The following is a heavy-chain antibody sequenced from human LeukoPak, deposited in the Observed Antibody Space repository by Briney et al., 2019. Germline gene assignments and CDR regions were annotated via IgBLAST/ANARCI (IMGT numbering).Heavy chain of an antibody. Sequence: SETLSLTCTVSGGSISSSSYYWGWIRQPPGKGLEWIGSIYYSGSTYYNPSLKGRVTISVDTSKNQFSLKLSSVSAADTAVYYCASLGYYYYYMDVWGKGTTVTVSS. CDR2: IYYSGST. J-gene: IGHJ6*03. CDR3: ASLGYYYYYMDV. V-gene: IGHV4-39*01. CDR1: GGSISSSSYY.